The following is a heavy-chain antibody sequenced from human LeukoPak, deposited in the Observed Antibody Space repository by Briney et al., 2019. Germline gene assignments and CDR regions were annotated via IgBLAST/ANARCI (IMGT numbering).Heavy chain of an antibody. CDR3: ARPIYTSSWYAFDI. V-gene: IGHV4-59*08. CDR2: GYYSGST. J-gene: IGHJ3*02. CDR1: GASTSSSY. D-gene: IGHD6-13*01. Sequence: SETLSLTCTVSGASTSSSYWSWVRQSPGKGLEWIGYGYYSGSTYYNPSLRSRVTISVDMSKNQFSLRLNSVTAADTAVYYCARPIYTSSWYAFDIWGQGTTVTVSS.